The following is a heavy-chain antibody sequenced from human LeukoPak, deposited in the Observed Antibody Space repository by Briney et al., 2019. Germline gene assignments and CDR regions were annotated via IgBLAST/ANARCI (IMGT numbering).Heavy chain of an antibody. D-gene: IGHD3-10*01. Sequence: GGSLRLSCAASGFTFDDYTMHWVRQAPGKGLEWVSLISWDGGSTYYADSVKGRFTISRDNSKNSLYLQMNSLRTEDTALYYCAKDGASYYYGSGREYYFDYWGQGTLVTVSS. CDR3: AKDGASYYYGSGREYYFDY. J-gene: IGHJ4*02. CDR2: ISWDGGST. CDR1: GFTFDDYT. V-gene: IGHV3-43*01.